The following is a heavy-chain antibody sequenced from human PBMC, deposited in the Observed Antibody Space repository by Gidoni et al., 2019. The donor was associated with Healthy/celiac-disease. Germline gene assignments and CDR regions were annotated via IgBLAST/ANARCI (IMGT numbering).Heavy chain of an antibody. Sequence: EVQLVESGGGLVQPGGSLRLSCAASGFTFSSYWMSWVRQAPGKGLEWVANIKQDGSEKYYVDSVKGRFTISRDNAKNSLYLQMNSLRAEDTAVYYCARLAAAEPYYFDYWGQGTLVTVSS. CDR1: GFTFSSYW. J-gene: IGHJ4*02. V-gene: IGHV3-7*01. CDR2: IKQDGSEK. D-gene: IGHD6-13*01. CDR3: ARLAAAEPYYFDY.